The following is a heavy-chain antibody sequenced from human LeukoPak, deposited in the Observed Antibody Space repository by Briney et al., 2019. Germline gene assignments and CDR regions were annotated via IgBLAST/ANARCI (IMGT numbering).Heavy chain of an antibody. J-gene: IGHJ4*02. D-gene: IGHD4-17*01. V-gene: IGHV3-48*04. CDR3: ARGGFSTVTHFDY. CDR2: ISSSSSTI. CDR1: GFTFSSYW. Sequence: GGSLRLSCAASGFTFSSYWMHWVRQVPGKGLEWVSYISSSSSTIYYADSVKGRFTISRDNAKNSLYLQMNSLRAEDTAVYYCARGGFSTVTHFDYWGQGTLVTVSS.